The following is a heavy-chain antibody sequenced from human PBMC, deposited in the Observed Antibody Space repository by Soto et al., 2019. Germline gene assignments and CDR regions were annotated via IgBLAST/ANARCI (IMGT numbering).Heavy chain of an antibody. CDR1: GYSFTSYW. CDR3: ARLAGYSYGPNWFDP. V-gene: IGHV5-51*01. J-gene: IGHJ5*02. D-gene: IGHD5-18*01. CDR2: IYPGDSDT. Sequence: PGESLKISCKGSGYSFTSYWIGWVRRMPGKGLEWMGIIYPGDSDTRYSPSFQGQVTISADKSISTAYLQWSSLKASDTAMYYCARLAGYSYGPNWFDPWGQGTLVTVSS.